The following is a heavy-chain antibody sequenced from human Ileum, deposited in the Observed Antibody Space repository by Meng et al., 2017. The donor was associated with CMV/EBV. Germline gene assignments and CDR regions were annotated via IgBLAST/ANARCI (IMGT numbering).Heavy chain of an antibody. V-gene: IGHV4-30-4*08. J-gene: IGHJ4*02. CDR2: IYDSADTYYNPT. CDR1: ISSGDYY. CDR3: ARDQAGTPSNFDF. Sequence: ISSGDYYWSWIRQPPGKGLEWVGYIYDSADTYYNPTYYNPSLRSRVTISVDASKNRFSLKLTSVTAADTAVYYCARDQAGTPSNFDFWGQGTLVTVSS. D-gene: IGHD1-1*01.